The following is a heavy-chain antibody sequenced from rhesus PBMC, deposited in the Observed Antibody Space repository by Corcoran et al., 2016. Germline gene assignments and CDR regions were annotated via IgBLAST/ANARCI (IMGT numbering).Heavy chain of an antibody. CDR1: GGSISRSNW. V-gene: IGHV4-93*01. Sequence: QVQLQESGPAVVKPSETLSLTCAVSGGSISRSNWWSWIRPSPGKGLEWIGGIYGSGGSTAYHPTRKSRVTISKDTSKNQVSRKLSSVTAADTAVYYCARTIVVVITFGGEFDYWGQGVLVTVSS. CDR2: IYGSGGST. CDR3: ARTIVVVITFGGEFDY. D-gene: IGHD3-16*01. J-gene: IGHJ4*01.